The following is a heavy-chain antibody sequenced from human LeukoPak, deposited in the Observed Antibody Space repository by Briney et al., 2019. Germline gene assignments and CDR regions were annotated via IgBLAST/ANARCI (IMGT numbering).Heavy chain of an antibody. CDR2: LYYGGST. CDR3: ARLDYDSSGYYFFEY. V-gene: IGHV4-39*02. CDR1: GGIISSSSYY. Sequence: SETLSLTCAVSGGIISSSSYYWGWIRQPPGKGLGWIGSLYYGGSTYYNPSLKSRVAISVDTSKNHLSLKLSSVTAADTAVYYCARLDYDSSGYYFFEYWGRGTLVTVSS. D-gene: IGHD3-22*01. J-gene: IGHJ4*02.